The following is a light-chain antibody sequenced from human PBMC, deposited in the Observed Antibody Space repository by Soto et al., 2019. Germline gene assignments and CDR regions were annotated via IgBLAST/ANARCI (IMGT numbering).Light chain of an antibody. CDR3: HQYDHGFPFT. CDR1: QRGSSN. V-gene: IGKV3-15*01. J-gene: IGKJ5*01. CDR2: GPS. Sequence: IVMTQSPATLYASPGQRVTLSCRASQRGSSNLGWYQKKPGQAPRLLIYGPSTRTTGIPARFSGSGSGTESTLTISRLQSQDSAVYYCHQYDHGFPFTVGQGTRLETK.